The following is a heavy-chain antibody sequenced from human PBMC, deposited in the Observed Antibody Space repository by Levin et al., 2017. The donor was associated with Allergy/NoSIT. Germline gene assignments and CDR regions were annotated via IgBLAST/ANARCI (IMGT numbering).Heavy chain of an antibody. CDR2: IKSKADGGTT. J-gene: IGHJ4*02. Sequence: ETLSLTCAASGITFSNAWMSWARQAPGKGLEWVGRIKSKADGGTTEYAALVKGRFTISGDASKNTLYLQMNSMTTENTAVYFCTTYSSSWYYLDYLGEATLVTYSS. CDR1: GITFSNAW. V-gene: IGHV3-15*01. D-gene: IGHD6-13*01. CDR3: TTYSSSWYYLDY.